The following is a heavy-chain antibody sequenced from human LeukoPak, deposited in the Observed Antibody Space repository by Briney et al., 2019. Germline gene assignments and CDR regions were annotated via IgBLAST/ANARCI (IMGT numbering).Heavy chain of an antibody. CDR2: IKQDGSEK. J-gene: IGHJ6*02. D-gene: IGHD3-9*01. CDR1: GFTFSSYW. CDR3: ANGRYYDILTGYYNHYYYGMDV. Sequence: PGGSLRLSCAAPGFTFSSYWMSWVRQAPGKGLEGVANIKQDGSEKYYVDSVKGRFTISRDNAKNSLYLQMNSLRAEDTAVYYCANGRYYDILTGYYNHYYYGMDVWGQGTTVTVSS. V-gene: IGHV3-7*01.